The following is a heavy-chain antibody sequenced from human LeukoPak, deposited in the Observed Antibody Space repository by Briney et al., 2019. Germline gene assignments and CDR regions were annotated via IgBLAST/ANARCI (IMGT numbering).Heavy chain of an antibody. V-gene: IGHV4-38-2*02. CDR1: GYSISSGYY. CDR3: ARILGAYCSGGSCPDAFDI. J-gene: IGHJ3*02. CDR2: IYHSGRT. Sequence: SETLSLTRTVSGYSISSGYYWGWIRQPPGKGLEWIGNIYHSGRTYYNPSLKSRVTISVDTSKNQFSLKLSSVTAADTAVFYCARILGAYCSGGSCPDAFDIWGQGAMVTVSS. D-gene: IGHD2-15*01.